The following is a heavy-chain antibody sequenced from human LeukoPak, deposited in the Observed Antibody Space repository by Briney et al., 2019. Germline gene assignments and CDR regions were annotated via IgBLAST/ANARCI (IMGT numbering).Heavy chain of an antibody. Sequence: SETLSLTCTVSGGSISSYYWSWIRQPPGKGLEWIGYIYYSGSTNYNPSLKSRVTISVDTSKNQFSLKLSSVTAADTAVYYCARADDSSGYYTDYWGQGTLVTVSS. CDR1: GGSISSYY. CDR2: IYYSGST. J-gene: IGHJ4*02. D-gene: IGHD3-22*01. CDR3: ARADDSSGYYTDY. V-gene: IGHV4-59*01.